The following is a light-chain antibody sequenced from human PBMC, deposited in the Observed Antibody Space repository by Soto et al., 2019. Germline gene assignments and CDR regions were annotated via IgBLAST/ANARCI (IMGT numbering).Light chain of an antibody. J-gene: IGKJ1*01. CDR3: QQYGSSWWT. Sequence: EIVMTQSPATLSVSPGERATLSCRASQSVSSNLAWYQQKPGQAPRLLIYGASTMATGIPARFRGSGSGTDFTLTISRLEPEDFAVYYCQQYGSSWWTFGQGTKVDI. CDR1: QSVSSN. CDR2: GAS. V-gene: IGKV3D-15*01.